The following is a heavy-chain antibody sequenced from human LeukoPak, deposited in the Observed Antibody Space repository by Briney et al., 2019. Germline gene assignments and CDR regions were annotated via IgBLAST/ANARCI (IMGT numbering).Heavy chain of an antibody. CDR3: ARERGGRRGVVLAAIGKGYFDY. CDR2: INHSGST. V-gene: IGHV4-34*01. Sequence: SETLSLTCAAYGGSFSGYYWSWIRQPPGKGLEWIGGINHSGSTNYNPALESQVTISVDTSKTQFSLKLSSVTAADTAVYYCARERGGRRGVVLAAIGKGYFDYWGQGTLVTVSS. CDR1: GGSFSGYY. J-gene: IGHJ4*02. D-gene: IGHD2-2*01.